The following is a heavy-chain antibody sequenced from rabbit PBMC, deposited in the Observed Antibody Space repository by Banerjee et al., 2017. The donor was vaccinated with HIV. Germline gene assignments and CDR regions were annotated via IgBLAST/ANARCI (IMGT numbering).Heavy chain of an antibody. Sequence: QSLEESGGGLVQPEGSLTLTCTASGFSFSSNAMCWVRQAPGKGPEWIACIYTGSGNTYYASWAKGRFTISKTSSTTVTLQMTSLTAADTATYFCARDGDADYEGGFNLWGPGTLVTVS. CDR3: ARDGDADYEGGFNL. V-gene: IGHV1S40*01. CDR2: IYTGSGNT. CDR1: GFSFSSNA. J-gene: IGHJ4*01. D-gene: IGHD2-1*01.